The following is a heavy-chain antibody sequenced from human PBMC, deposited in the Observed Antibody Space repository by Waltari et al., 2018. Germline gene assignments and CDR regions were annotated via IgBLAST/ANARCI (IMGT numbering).Heavy chain of an antibody. CDR3: AKVTYVRHMDV. D-gene: IGHD3-16*01. Sequence: EVQLVESGGGLGQPGGSLRLSCAASGFIFSNYAMTWVRQAPGKGLEWVSIIGGNGDSIYYADFVKGRFIISRDNSKNTLYMQMNSLRVEDTVVYYCAKVTYVRHMDVWGRGTTVTVSS. J-gene: IGHJ6*03. V-gene: IGHV3-23*04. CDR1: GFIFSNYA. CDR2: IGGNGDSI.